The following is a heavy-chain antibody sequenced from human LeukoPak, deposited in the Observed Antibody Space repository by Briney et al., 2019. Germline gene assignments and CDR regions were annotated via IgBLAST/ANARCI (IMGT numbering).Heavy chain of an antibody. CDR3: ARDPLRGGLPSRGAAFDI. CDR1: GYTFTSYG. CDR2: ISAYNGNT. D-gene: IGHD3-10*01. V-gene: IGHV1-18*01. J-gene: IGHJ3*02. Sequence: ASVKVSCKASGYTFTSYGISWVRQAPGQGLEWMGWISAYNGNTNYAQKLQGRVTMTTDTSTSTAYMELRSLRSDDTAVYYCARDPLRGGLPSRGAAFDIWGQGTMVTVSS.